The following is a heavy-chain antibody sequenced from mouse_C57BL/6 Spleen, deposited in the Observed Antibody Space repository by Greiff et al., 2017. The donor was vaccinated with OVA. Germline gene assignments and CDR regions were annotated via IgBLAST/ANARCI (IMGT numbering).Heavy chain of an antibody. J-gene: IGHJ4*01. D-gene: IGHD1-3*01. CDR1: GYTFTSYW. V-gene: IGHV1-50*01. CDR2: IDPSDSYT. Sequence: QVQLKQPGAELVKPGASVKLSCKASGYTFTSYWMQWVKQRPGQGLEWIGEIDPSDSYTNYNQKFKGKATLTVDTSSSPAYMQLSSLPSEDSAVYYSAKSRDNCYAMDYWGQGTSVTVSS. CDR3: AKSRDNCYAMDY.